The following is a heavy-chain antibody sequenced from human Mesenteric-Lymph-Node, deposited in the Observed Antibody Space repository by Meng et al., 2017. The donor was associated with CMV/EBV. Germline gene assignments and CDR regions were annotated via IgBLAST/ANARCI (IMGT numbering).Heavy chain of an antibody. CDR1: GGTFSSYT. CDR3: ARDHWGMDV. J-gene: IGHJ6*02. Sequence: SVKVSCKASGGTFSSYTISWVRQAPGQGLEWMGRIIPILGIANYAQKFQGRVTMTRDTSISTAYMELSRLRSDDTAVYYCARDHWGMDVWGQGTTVTVSS. CDR2: IIPILGIA. V-gene: IGHV1-69*04.